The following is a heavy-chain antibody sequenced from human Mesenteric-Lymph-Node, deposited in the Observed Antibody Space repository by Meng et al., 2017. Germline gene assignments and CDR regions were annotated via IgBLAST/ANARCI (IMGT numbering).Heavy chain of an antibody. CDR3: TTVGVSGFYWSYYYGMDV. D-gene: IGHD3-22*01. J-gene: IGHJ6*02. CDR1: GFTFSDYY. Sequence: GGSLRLSCAASGFTFSDYYMSWIRQAPGKGLEWVSYISSSGSTIYYADSVKGRFTISRDNAKNSLYLQMNSLKTEDTGVYFCTTVGVSGFYWSYYYGMDVWGQGTTVTVSS. V-gene: IGHV3-11*01. CDR2: ISSSGSTI.